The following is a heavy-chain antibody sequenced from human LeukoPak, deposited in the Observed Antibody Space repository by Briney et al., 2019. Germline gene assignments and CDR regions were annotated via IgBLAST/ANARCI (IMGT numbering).Heavy chain of an antibody. Sequence: KISCKGSGYSFNTYWIAWVRQMPGKGLEWMGLIFPDDSDTRYSPSFQGQVTMSADKSISTVYLQWSSLETSDTAIYYCARADSKLLSATWDKWLDPWGPGTLLIVSS. D-gene: IGHD1-1*01. J-gene: IGHJ5*01. V-gene: IGHV5-51*01. CDR3: ARADSKLLSATWDKWLDP. CDR2: IFPDDSDT. CDR1: GYSFNTYW.